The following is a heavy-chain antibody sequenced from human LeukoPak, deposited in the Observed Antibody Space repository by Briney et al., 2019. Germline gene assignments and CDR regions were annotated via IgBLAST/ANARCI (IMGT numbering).Heavy chain of an antibody. CDR1: GGSLSSSGYY. CDR2: IYYSGST. CDR3: ARLSAINYDSSDY. V-gene: IGHV4-31*03. D-gene: IGHD3-22*01. J-gene: IGHJ4*02. Sequence: SESLSLTCTVSGGSLSSSGYYWGWIRQHPGKGLEWIGYIYYSGSTYYNPSLKSRVTISVDTSKNQFSLKLSSVTAADTAVYYCARLSAINYDSSDYWGQGTLVTVSS.